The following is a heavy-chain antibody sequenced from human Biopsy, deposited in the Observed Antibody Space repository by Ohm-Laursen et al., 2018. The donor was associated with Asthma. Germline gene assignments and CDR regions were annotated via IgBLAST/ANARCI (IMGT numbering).Heavy chain of an antibody. J-gene: IGHJ6*02. CDR2: IIPIFDTP. CDR1: GYTFINYA. Sequence: GASVKVSCKASGYTFINYAIHWVRQAPGQGLEWMGGIIPIFDTPNYAQKFQGRVTITADESTTTAYMELSSLRSEDTAVYYCVTSGGDYGYFGLDVWGQGTTVTVSS. CDR3: VTSGGDYGYFGLDV. V-gene: IGHV1-69*13. D-gene: IGHD4-17*01.